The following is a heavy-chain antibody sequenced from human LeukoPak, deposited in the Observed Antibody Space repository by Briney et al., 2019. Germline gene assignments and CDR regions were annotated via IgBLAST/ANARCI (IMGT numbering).Heavy chain of an antibody. V-gene: IGHV5-51*01. CDR1: GYSFTSYW. Sequence: GESLKISRKGSGYSFTSYWNGWVRKMPGKGVGVVGIIYPGDSDTRYSPSFQGQVTISADKSISTAYLQWSSLKASVTAMYYCASGSYYYAEFDYWGQGTLVTVSS. D-gene: IGHD1-26*01. CDR2: IYPGDSDT. CDR3: ASGSYYYAEFDY. J-gene: IGHJ4*02.